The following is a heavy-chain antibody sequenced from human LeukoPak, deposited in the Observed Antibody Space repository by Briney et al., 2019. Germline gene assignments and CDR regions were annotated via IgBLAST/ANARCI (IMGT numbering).Heavy chain of an antibody. J-gene: IGHJ4*02. V-gene: IGHV3-48*01. Sequence: PGGSLRLSCAASGFTFSRDSKNWVRQAPGKGLEWVSYINGGGSPIYYADSVRGRFTISRDNAKNSLYLQMISLKSEDFLVIIRIFGVVPGCWGQGILVTVSS. D-gene: IGHD3-3*01. CDR1: GFTFSRDS. CDR3: IFGVVPGC. CDR2: INGGGSPI.